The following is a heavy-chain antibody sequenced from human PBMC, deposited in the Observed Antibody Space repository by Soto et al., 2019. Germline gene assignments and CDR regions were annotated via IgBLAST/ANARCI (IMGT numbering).Heavy chain of an antibody. V-gene: IGHV1-69*04. J-gene: IGHJ3*02. CDR1: GGTFSSYT. CDR3: ARDPYRSGYCSGGSCPTSLAFDI. Sequence: SVKVSCKASGGTFSSYTISWVRQAPGQGLEWMGRIIPILGIANYAQKFQGRVTITADKSTSTAYMELSSLRSEDTAVYYCARDPYRSGYCSGGSCPTSLAFDIWGQGTMVTVSS. CDR2: IIPILGIA. D-gene: IGHD2-15*01.